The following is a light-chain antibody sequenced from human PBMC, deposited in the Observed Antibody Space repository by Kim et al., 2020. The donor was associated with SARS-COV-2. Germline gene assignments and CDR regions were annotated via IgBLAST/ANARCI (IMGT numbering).Light chain of an antibody. Sequence: QLVLTQSPSASVSLGASVKLTCTLSSGHSSYAIAWHQQQPEKGPRYLMKLNSDGSHSKGDGIPDRFSGSSSGAERYLTISSLQSEDEADYYCQTWGTVVFGGGTQLTVL. V-gene: IGLV4-69*01. CDR2: LNSDGSH. J-gene: IGLJ2*01. CDR3: QTWGTVV. CDR1: SGHSSYA.